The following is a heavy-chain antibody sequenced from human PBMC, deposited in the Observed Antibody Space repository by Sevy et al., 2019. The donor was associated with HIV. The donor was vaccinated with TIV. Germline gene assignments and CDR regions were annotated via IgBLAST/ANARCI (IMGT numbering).Heavy chain of an antibody. Sequence: GGSLRLSCAASGFTFSSYSMNWVRQAPGKGLEWVSYISSSSSTIYYADSVKGRFTISRDNAKNSLYLQMNSLRAEDTAVYYGASPGCCSGGSCYSGYYWGQGTLVTVSS. CDR2: ISSSSSTI. CDR3: ASPGCCSGGSCYSGYY. J-gene: IGHJ4*02. D-gene: IGHD2-15*01. V-gene: IGHV3-48*01. CDR1: GFTFSSYS.